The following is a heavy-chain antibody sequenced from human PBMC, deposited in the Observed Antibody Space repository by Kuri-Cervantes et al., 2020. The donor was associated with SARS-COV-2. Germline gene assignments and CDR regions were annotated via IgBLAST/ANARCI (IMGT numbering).Heavy chain of an antibody. D-gene: IGHD6-19*01. Sequence: GESLKISCAASGFTFSSYGMHWVRQAPGKGLEWVAVIWYDGSNKYYADSVKGRFTISRDNSKNTLYLQMNSLRAEDTAVYYCAKDIAVAGHFDYWGQGTLVTVSS. CDR3: AKDIAVAGHFDY. CDR2: IWYDGSNK. J-gene: IGHJ4*02. CDR1: GFTFSSYG. V-gene: IGHV3-33*06.